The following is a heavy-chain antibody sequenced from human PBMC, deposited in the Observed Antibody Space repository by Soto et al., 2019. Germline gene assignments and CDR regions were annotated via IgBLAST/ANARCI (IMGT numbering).Heavy chain of an antibody. V-gene: IGHV1-46*03. J-gene: IGHJ4*02. CDR1: GYTFTSYY. Sequence: ASVKVSCKASGYTFTSYYMHWVRQAPGQGLEWMGIINPSGGSTSYAQKFQGRVTMTRDTSTSTVYMELSSLRSEDTAVYYCARDPLYHLYCSGGSCYSGPHFDYWGQGTLVTVSS. CDR2: INPSGGST. CDR3: ARDPLYHLYCSGGSCYSGPHFDY. D-gene: IGHD2-15*01.